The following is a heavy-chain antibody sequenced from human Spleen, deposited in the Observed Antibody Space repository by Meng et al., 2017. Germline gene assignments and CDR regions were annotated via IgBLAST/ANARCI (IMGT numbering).Heavy chain of an antibody. J-gene: IGHJ6*02. CDR3: ARDPWYDFCSGYYTFRDYYYYGMDV. D-gene: IGHD3-3*01. CDR2: ISSSSSYI. CDR1: GFTFSSYS. Sequence: GESLKISCAASGFTFSSYSMNWVRQAPGKGLEWVSSISSSSSYIYYADSVKGRFTISRDNAKNSLYLQMNSLRAEDTAVYYCARDPWYDFCSGYYTFRDYYYYGMDVWGQGTTVTVSS. V-gene: IGHV3-21*01.